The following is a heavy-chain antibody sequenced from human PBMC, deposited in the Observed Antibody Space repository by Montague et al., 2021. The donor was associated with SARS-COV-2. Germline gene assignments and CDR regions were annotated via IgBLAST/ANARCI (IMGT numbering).Heavy chain of an antibody. D-gene: IGHD4-17*01. Sequence: CAISGDSVSGDTAAWHWIRQSPSRGLEWLGRTFYRSQWHTDSAASVRSRISFSGDISKNQFSLHLNSVTPEDTAIYYCARDGDYGGTWYPFLQNWGQGTLVVVSS. J-gene: IGHJ1*01. CDR3: ARDGDYGGTWYPFLQN. CDR1: GDSVSGDTAA. CDR2: TFYRSQWHT. V-gene: IGHV6-1*01.